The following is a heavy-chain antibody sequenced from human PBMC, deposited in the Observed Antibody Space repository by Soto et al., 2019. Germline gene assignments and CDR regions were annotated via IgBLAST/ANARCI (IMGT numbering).Heavy chain of an antibody. Sequence: PXESLKISFKGSGYSFTSYWIGWVRQIPGKGLEWMGIIYPGDSDTRYSPSFQGQVTISADKSISTAYLQWSSLKASDTAMYYCARSPSSYSSSWYSSWFDPWGQGTLVTVSS. CDR2: IYPGDSDT. CDR1: GYSFTSYW. V-gene: IGHV5-51*01. J-gene: IGHJ5*02. D-gene: IGHD6-13*01. CDR3: ARSPSSYSSSWYSSWFDP.